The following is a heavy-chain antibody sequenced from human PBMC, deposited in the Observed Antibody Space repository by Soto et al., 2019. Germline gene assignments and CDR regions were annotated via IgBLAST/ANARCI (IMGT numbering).Heavy chain of an antibody. CDR3: ARKHSLDYIRWGLDP. D-gene: IGHD4-4*01. CDR1: GYSFSDNQ. CDR2: INPKSDDT. J-gene: IGHJ5*02. Sequence: ASVKVSCKASGYSFSDNQIHWLRRAPGQGLEWMGRINPKSDDTNYAQKFQRRVTMTRDTSIDTAYLELTGLTSDDTAIYYCARKHSLDYIRWGLDPWGQGTMVTVSS. V-gene: IGHV1-2*02.